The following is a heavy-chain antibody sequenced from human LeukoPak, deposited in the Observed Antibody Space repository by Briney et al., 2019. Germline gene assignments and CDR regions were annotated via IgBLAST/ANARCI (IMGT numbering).Heavy chain of an antibody. D-gene: IGHD3-22*01. Sequence: GASVTVSCKASGYTFTSYYIHWVRQAPGQGLEWMGIINPSGGSTSYSQKFQGRVTLTRDTSTRKVYMELSSLRSEDTAVFYCARTLDSDSSGYYLNYWGQGTLVTVSS. CDR1: GYTFTSYY. V-gene: IGHV1-46*01. CDR3: ARTLDSDSSGYYLNY. J-gene: IGHJ4*02. CDR2: INPSGGST.